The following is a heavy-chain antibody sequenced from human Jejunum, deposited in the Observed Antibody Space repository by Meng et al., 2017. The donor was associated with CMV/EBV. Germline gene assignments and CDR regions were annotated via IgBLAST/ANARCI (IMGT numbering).Heavy chain of an antibody. CDR3: ARDNDGSSHYSQFDY. V-gene: IGHV3-33*01. CDR2: LWYDGSRK. CDR1: GFPLNSYG. D-gene: IGHD3-22*01. Sequence: SGFPLNSYGIHWVRQFPGKGLEWVAVLWYDGSRKYFADSVQGRFSISRDDSKNTVYLQMNSLRAEDMAVYYCARDNDGSSHYSQFDYWGQGTLVTVSS. J-gene: IGHJ4*02.